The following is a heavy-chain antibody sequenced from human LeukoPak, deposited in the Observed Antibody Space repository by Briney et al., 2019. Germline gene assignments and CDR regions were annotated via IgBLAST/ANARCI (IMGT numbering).Heavy chain of an antibody. V-gene: IGHV1-8*01. CDR3: ATSRGYCGGDCYSAY. Sequence: ASVKVSCKASGYTFTSYDINWVRQATGQGLEWMGWMNPNSGNTGYAQKFQGRVTMTRNTSISTAYTELSSLRSEDTAVYYCATSRGYCGGDCYSAYWGQGTLVTVSS. D-gene: IGHD2-21*02. J-gene: IGHJ4*02. CDR1: GYTFTSYD. CDR2: MNPNSGNT.